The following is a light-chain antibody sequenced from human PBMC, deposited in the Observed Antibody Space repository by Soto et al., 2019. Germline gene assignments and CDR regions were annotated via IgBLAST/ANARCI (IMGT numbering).Light chain of an antibody. J-gene: IGKJ2*01. CDR3: LQDYNSPYT. CDR2: GAS. CDR1: QGIRND. V-gene: IGKV1-6*01. Sequence: AIQMTQSPSSLSVSVGDRVTITCRASQGIRNDLGWYQQKPGKAPKLLIYGASSLQSGVPSRFSGSGSGTDFTLTISSLQPEDFATYYCLQDYNSPYTFGQGTKLEIK.